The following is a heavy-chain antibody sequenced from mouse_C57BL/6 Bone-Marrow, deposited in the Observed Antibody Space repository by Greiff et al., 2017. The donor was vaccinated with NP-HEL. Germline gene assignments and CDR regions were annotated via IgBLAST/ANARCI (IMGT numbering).Heavy chain of an antibody. J-gene: IGHJ3*01. CDR3: AREEIYYGNLFAY. CDR1: GYTFTSYW. D-gene: IGHD2-1*01. CDR2: IYPGSGST. V-gene: IGHV1-55*01. Sequence: QVQLQQPGAELVKPGASVKMSCKASGYTFTSYWITWVKQRPGQGLEWIGDIYPGSGSTNYTEKFKSKATLTVDTSSSTAYMQLSSLTSEDSAVYYCAREEIYYGNLFAYWGQGTLVTVSA.